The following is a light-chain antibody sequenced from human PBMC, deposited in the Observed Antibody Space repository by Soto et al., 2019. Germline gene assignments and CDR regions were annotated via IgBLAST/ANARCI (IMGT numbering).Light chain of an antibody. CDR2: GAS. CDR1: QSVSNNY. CDR3: QQYGSSGT. V-gene: IGKV3-20*01. J-gene: IGKJ1*01. Sequence: EIVWTQSPGTLSLSPGERSTRSCLASQSVSNNYLAWYQQKPGQAPRLLIYGASNRATGIPDRFSGSGSGTDFTLTISRLEPEDFAVYYCQQYGSSGTVGQGTQVEIK.